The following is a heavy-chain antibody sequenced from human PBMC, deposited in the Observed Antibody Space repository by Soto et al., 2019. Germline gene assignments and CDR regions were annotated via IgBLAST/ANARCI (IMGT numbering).Heavy chain of an antibody. V-gene: IGHV1-69*06. CDR1: GGTFSSYA. Sequence: QVQLVQSGAEVKKPGSSVKVSCKASGGTFSSYAISWVRQAPGQGLEWMGGIIPIFGTANYAQKFQGRVTITAEKSTSNAYQGLSSLGSGDTAVYYWAREDSSSSGGGFDPWGQGTLVTVSS. J-gene: IGHJ5*02. CDR2: IIPIFGTA. CDR3: AREDSSSSGGGFDP. D-gene: IGHD6-6*01.